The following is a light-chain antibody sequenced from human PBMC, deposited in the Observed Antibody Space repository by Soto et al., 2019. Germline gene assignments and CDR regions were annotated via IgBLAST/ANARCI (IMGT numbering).Light chain of an antibody. CDR1: SSNIGNKY. CDR2: ENN. Sequence: QSVLTQPPSVSAALGQKVTISCSGSSSNIGNKYVSWYQQLPGTAPKLLIYENNKRPSGIPDRFSGSKSGKSATLGITGLQTGDEADYYCGTWDSSLSGGVFGGGTKLTVL. V-gene: IGLV1-51*02. CDR3: GTWDSSLSGGV. J-gene: IGLJ2*01.